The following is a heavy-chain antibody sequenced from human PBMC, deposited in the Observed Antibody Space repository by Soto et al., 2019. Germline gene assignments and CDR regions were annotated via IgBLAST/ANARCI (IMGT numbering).Heavy chain of an antibody. J-gene: IGHJ4*02. D-gene: IGHD3-3*01. CDR1: RWSFIGFY. CDR2: INHSGST. Sequence: SVTLCLTCALYRWSFIGFYWSWILQPPGKGLEWIGEINHSGSTNYNPSLKSRVTISVDTSKNQFSLKLSSVTAADTAVYYCARARRPIFGVVGTYFDDWGKGTMVTV. V-gene: IGHV4-34*01. CDR3: ARARRPIFGVVGTYFDD.